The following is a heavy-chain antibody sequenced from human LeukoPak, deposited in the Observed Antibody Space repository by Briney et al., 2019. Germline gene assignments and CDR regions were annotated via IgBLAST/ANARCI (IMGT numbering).Heavy chain of an antibody. V-gene: IGHV1-18*01. CDR3: ASRDCSSTSCQTYGMDV. Sequence: ASVKVSCKASGYSFSDYGITWVRQAPGQGLEWMGWISAYNGNTNYAQKLQGRVTMTTDTSTSTAYMELRSLRSDDTAVYYCASRDCSSTSCQTYGMDVWGQGTTVTVSS. CDR2: ISAYNGNT. CDR1: GYSFSDYG. J-gene: IGHJ6*02. D-gene: IGHD2-2*01.